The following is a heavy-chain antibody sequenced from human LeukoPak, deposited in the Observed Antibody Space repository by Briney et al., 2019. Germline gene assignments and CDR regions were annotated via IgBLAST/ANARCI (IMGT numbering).Heavy chain of an antibody. Sequence: SETLSLTCTVSGGSISSSSYYWGWIRQPPGKGLEWIGSIYYGGSTYYNPSLKSRVTISVDTSKNQFSLKLSSVTAADAAVYYCARQTLTVDTAMDFDPWGQGTLVTVSS. D-gene: IGHD5-18*01. V-gene: IGHV4-39*01. CDR2: IYYGGST. J-gene: IGHJ5*02. CDR3: ARQTLTVDTAMDFDP. CDR1: GGSISSSSYY.